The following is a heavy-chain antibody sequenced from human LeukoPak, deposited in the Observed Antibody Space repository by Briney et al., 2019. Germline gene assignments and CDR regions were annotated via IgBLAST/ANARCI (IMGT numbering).Heavy chain of an antibody. D-gene: IGHD5-18*01. Sequence: SETLSLTCTVSGGSISSGGFYWSWIRQHPGKGLEWLGYIYYSGTTYYNPSLKSRVTFSVDTSKNQFSLKLNPVTAADTAPYYCARGTTDGYSYGRFDYWGQGTLVTVSS. J-gene: IGHJ4*02. CDR2: IYYSGTT. V-gene: IGHV4-31*03. CDR1: GGSISSGGFY. CDR3: ARGTTDGYSYGRFDY.